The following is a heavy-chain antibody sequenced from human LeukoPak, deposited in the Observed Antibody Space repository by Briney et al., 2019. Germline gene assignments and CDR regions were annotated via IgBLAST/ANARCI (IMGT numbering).Heavy chain of an antibody. V-gene: IGHV1-24*01. D-gene: IGHD4-17*01. Sequence: ASVKVSCKVSGYTLTELSMHWVRQAPGKGLEWMGGFDPEDGETIYAQKFQGRVTMTEDTSTDTAYMELSSLRSEDTAVYYCATAPPRGDYGDYLHAFDIWGQGTMVTVSS. CDR2: FDPEDGET. J-gene: IGHJ3*02. CDR1: GYTLTELS. CDR3: ATAPPRGDYGDYLHAFDI.